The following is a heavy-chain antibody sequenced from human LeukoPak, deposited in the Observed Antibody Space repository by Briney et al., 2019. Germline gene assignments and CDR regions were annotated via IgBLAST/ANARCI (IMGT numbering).Heavy chain of an antibody. D-gene: IGHD3-10*01. V-gene: IGHV1-69*13. CDR3: AREGSEMVRGVIYYYYGMDV. CDR1: GGTFSSYS. CDR2: IITILGTS. Sequence: SVKVSCKASGGTFSSYSFNWVRQAPGQGLEWMGGIITILGTSNYAQKFQGRVTITADESASTAYMELSSLRSEDTAVYYCAREGSEMVRGVIYYYYGMDVWGQGTTVTVSS. J-gene: IGHJ6*02.